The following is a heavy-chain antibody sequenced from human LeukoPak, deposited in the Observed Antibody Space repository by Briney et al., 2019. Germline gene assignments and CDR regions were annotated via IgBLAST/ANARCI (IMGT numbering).Heavy chain of an antibody. D-gene: IGHD2-21*01. CDR2: VCYDGST. CDR3: ARPSYYGGSAR. Sequence: KPSETLSLTCTVSGDSIRSTSYYWAWIRQPPGKGLEWIGSVCYDGSTYFNPSLKSRVTISVDTSKNQFTLKMRSVTAADTAVYYCARPSYYGGSARWGRGSLVTVSS. CDR1: GDSIRSTSYY. J-gene: IGHJ4*02. V-gene: IGHV4-39*01.